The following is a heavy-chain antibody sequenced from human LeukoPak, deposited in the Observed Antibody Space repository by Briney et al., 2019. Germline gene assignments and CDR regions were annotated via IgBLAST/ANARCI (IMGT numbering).Heavy chain of an antibody. CDR3: ARDQRPDTMVVTPDPFDY. V-gene: IGHV1-69*13. Sequence: SVKVSCKASGGTFSSYAISWVRQAPGQGLEWMGGIIPIFGTANYAQKFQGRVTITADESTSTAYMELSSLRSEDTAVYYCARDQRPDTMVVTPDPFDYWGQGTLVTVSS. D-gene: IGHD4-23*01. CDR2: IIPIFGTA. J-gene: IGHJ4*02. CDR1: GGTFSSYA.